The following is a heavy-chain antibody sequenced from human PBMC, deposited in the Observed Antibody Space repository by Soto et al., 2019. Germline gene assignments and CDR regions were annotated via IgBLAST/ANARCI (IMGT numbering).Heavy chain of an antibody. V-gene: IGHV4-34*01. CDR2: INHSGST. Sequence: QVQLQQWGAGLLKPSETLSLTCAVYGGSFSGYYWSWIRQPPGKGLEWIGEINHSGSTNYNPSLKSRVTISVDTCKNQFSLKLSSVTAADTAVYYCATLYRTRPHYYYYGMDVWGQGTTVTVSS. CDR3: ATLYRTRPHYYYYGMDV. CDR1: GGSFSGYY. J-gene: IGHJ6*02. D-gene: IGHD2-2*01.